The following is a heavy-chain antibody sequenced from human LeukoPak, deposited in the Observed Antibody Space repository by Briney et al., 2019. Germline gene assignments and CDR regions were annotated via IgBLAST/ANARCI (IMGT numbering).Heavy chain of an antibody. J-gene: IGHJ4*02. D-gene: IGHD5-12*01. CDR2: IYYTGST. V-gene: IGHV4-59*01. CDR1: GFTFISYA. Sequence: GSLRLSCAASGFTFISYAMSWIRQPPGKGLEWIGYIYYTGSTNYNPSLKSRVTISVDTSKNQFSLKLSSVTAADTAVYYCARDRGDGYDYFWDYWGQGTLVTVSS. CDR3: ARDRGDGYDYFWDY.